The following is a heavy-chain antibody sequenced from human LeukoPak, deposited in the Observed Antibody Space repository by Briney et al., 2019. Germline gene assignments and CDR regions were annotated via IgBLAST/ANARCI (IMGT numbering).Heavy chain of an antibody. V-gene: IGHV1-8*01. CDR3: ARGIQAGVDY. Sequence: ASVKVSCKTSGYTFSTLDINWLRQTTGQGLEWMGWMNPNNGAAAYAPKFQGRVTMTRDTSISTAYMELSSLRSEDTAVYYCARGIQAGVDYWGQGTLVTVSS. CDR1: GYTFSTLD. D-gene: IGHD1-26*01. CDR2: MNPNNGAA. J-gene: IGHJ4*02.